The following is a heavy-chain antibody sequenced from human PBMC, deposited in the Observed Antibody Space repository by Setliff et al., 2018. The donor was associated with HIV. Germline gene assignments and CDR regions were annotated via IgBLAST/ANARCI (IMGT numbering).Heavy chain of an antibody. CDR2: IYYSGST. CDR3: ARAKEGYGGWYYFDY. V-gene: IGHV4-30-4*08. D-gene: IGHD6-19*01. J-gene: IGHJ4*02. CDR1: GGSISSGDYY. Sequence: PSETLSLTCTVSGGSISSGDYYWSWIRQPPGKGLEWIGYIYYSGSTYYNPSLKSRVTISVDTSKNQFSLKLSSVTAADTAVYYCARAKEGYGGWYYFDYWAQGTLVTVPQ.